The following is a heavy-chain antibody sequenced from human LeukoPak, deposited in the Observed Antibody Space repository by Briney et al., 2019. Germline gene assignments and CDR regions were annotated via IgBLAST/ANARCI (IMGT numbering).Heavy chain of an antibody. J-gene: IGHJ4*02. Sequence: SETLSLTCAVYGGSFSGYDWSWIRQPPGKGLEWVGEINHSGSTNYNPSLKSRVTISVDTSKNQFSLKLSSVTAADTAVYYCARVKRIAARQGENYFDYWGQGTLVTVSS. CDR1: GGSFSGYD. CDR3: ARVKRIAARQGENYFDY. D-gene: IGHD6-6*01. V-gene: IGHV4-34*01. CDR2: INHSGST.